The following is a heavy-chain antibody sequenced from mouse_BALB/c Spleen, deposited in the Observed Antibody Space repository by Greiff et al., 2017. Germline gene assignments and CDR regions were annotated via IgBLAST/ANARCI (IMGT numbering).Heavy chain of an antibody. J-gene: IGHJ3*01. V-gene: IGHV5-6*01. Sequence: EVNVVESGGDLVKPGGSLKLSCAASGFTFSSYGMSWVRQTPDKRLEWVATISSGGSYTYYPDSVKGRFTISRDNAKNTLYLQMSSLKSEDTAMYYCARHGSTATFAYWGQGTLVTVSA. D-gene: IGHD1-2*01. CDR3: ARHGSTATFAY. CDR1: GFTFSSYG. CDR2: ISSGGSYT.